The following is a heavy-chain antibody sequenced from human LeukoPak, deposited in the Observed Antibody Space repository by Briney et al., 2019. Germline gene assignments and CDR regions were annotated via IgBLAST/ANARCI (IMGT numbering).Heavy chain of an antibody. CDR3: ARGRAAPAITMVRGVRGNWFDP. V-gene: IGHV1-8*01. CDR1: GYTFTSYD. D-gene: IGHD3-10*01. Sequence: GASVTVSCKASGYTFTSYDINWVRQATGQGPEWMGWMNPNSGNTGYAQKFQGRVTMTRNTSISTAYMELSSLRSEDTAVYYCARGRAAPAITMVRGVRGNWFDPWGQGTLVTVSS. CDR2: MNPNSGNT. J-gene: IGHJ5*02.